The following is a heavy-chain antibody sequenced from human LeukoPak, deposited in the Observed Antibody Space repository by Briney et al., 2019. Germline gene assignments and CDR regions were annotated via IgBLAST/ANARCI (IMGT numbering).Heavy chain of an antibody. J-gene: IGHJ4*02. CDR1: GYTFTGYC. CDR2: INPNSGGT. D-gene: IGHD2-15*01. CDR3: ARDTCNGGSCYSHY. Sequence: GASVKVSCKASGYTFTGYCMHWVRQAPGQGLEWMGWINPNSGGTNYAQKFQGRVTMTRDTSISTAYMDLSRLRSDDTAVYYCARDTCNGGSCYSHYWGQGTLVTVSS. V-gene: IGHV1-2*02.